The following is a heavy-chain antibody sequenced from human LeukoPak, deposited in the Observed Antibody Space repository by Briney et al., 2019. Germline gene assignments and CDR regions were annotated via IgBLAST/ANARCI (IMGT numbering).Heavy chain of an antibody. D-gene: IGHD3-10*01. CDR3: ARGNGVLWFGEFPLYYFAY. CDR1: GGSFSGYY. CDR2: INHGGST. V-gene: IGHV4-34*01. Sequence: PSETLSLTCAVYGGSFSGYYWSWIRQPPGKGLEWIGEINHGGSTNYNPSLKSRVTISVDTSKNQFSLKLSSVTAADTAVYYCARGNGVLWFGEFPLYYFAYWGQGTLVTVSS. J-gene: IGHJ4*02.